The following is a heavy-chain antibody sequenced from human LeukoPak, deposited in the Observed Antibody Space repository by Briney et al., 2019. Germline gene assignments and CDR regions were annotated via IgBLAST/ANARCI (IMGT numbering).Heavy chain of an antibody. D-gene: IGHD2-2*01. CDR1: GFTFSSYA. CDR3: AKDQTRTKYCSSTSCYSLDAFDI. V-gene: IGHV3-23*01. CDR2: ISGSGGST. Sequence: PGGSLRLSCAASGFTFSSYAMSWVRQAPGKGLEWVSTISGSGGSTYYADSVKGRFTISRDNSKNTLYLQMNSLRAEDTAVFYCAKDQTRTKYCSSTSCYSLDAFDIWGQGTMVTVSS. J-gene: IGHJ3*02.